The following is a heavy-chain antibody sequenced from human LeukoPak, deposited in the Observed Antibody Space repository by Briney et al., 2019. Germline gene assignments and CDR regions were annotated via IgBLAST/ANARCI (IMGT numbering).Heavy chain of an antibody. J-gene: IGHJ5*01. CDR3: AKNGYNSGWYDS. D-gene: IGHD6-25*01. V-gene: IGHV3-23*01. CDR2: ISNSGYST. CDR1: GFTFSSYD. Sequence: PGGSLRLSCAASGFTFSSYDMSWVRQAPGKGLEWVSRISNSGYSTYFAESVKGRFTLSRDNSKNTQYLQMNSLRAEDTAVYHCAKNGYNSGWYDSWGQGTLVIVSS.